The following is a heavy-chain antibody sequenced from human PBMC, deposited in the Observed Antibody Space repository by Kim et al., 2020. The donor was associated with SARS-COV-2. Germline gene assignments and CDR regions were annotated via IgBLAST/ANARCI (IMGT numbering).Heavy chain of an antibody. CDR2: INHSGST. Sequence: SETLSLTCAVYGGSFSGYYWSWIRQPPGKGLEWIGEINHSGSTNYNPSLKSRVTISVDTSKNQFSLKLSSVTAADTAVYYCARGRGGTTVGTHGLGYYY. J-gene: IGHJ6*01. CDR1: GGSFSGYY. D-gene: IGHD4-17*01. CDR3: ARGRGGTTVGTHGLGYYY. V-gene: IGHV4-34*01.